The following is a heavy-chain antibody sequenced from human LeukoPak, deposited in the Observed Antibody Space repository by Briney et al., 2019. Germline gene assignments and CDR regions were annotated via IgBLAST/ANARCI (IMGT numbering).Heavy chain of an antibody. J-gene: IGHJ6*02. CDR1: GFTFSSYG. V-gene: IGHV3-30*18. Sequence: PGGSLRLSCAASGFTFSSYGMHWVRQAPGKGLEWVAVISYDGSNKYHADSVKGRFTISRDNSKNTLYLQMNSLRAEDTAVYYCAKDVSSWYDFGYYYYGMDVWGQGTTVTVSS. CDR3: AKDVSSWYDFGYYYYGMDV. CDR2: ISYDGSNK. D-gene: IGHD6-13*01.